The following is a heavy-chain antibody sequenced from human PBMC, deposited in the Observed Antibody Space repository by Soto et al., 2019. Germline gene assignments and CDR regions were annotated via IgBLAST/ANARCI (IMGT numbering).Heavy chain of an antibody. J-gene: IGHJ4*02. CDR3: AGLFGAR. CDR1: GFTVSSNY. Sequence: PGVSLRLSCAASGFTVSSNYMSWVRQAPGKGLEWVSVLHNGGDTYYADAVKGRFTISRDNPKNTLYLQMNSLRAEDTAVYYCAGLFGARWGQGTLVTV. D-gene: IGHD3-16*01. V-gene: IGHV3-53*01. CDR2: LHNGGDT.